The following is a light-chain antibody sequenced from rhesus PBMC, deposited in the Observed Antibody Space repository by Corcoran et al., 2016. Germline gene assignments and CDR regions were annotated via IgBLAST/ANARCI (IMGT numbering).Light chain of an antibody. CDR1: QDFNKE. Sequence: DIQMTQSPSSLSASVGDRVTVTCRASQDFNKELTWYQQKQRKAPTLLIYAASSLPTGVTSRFSGNGSGTDFTLTISSLQPEDVATYHYLQDSATPYSFGQGTKVEIK. J-gene: IGKJ2*01. CDR3: LQDSATPYS. V-gene: IGKV1-94*01. CDR2: AAS.